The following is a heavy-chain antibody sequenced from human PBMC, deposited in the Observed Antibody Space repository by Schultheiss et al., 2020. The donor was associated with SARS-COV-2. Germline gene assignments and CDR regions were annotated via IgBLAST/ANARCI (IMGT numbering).Heavy chain of an antibody. V-gene: IGHV4-34*01. CDR3: AGYYDFWSGYYTGITPAFDI. D-gene: IGHD3-3*01. CDR2: IYYSGST. J-gene: IGHJ3*02. Sequence: SETLSLTCAVYGGSFSGYYWSWIRQPPGKGLEWIGYIYYSGSTNYNPSLKSRVTISVDTSKNQFSLKLSSVTAADTAVYYCAGYYDFWSGYYTGITPAFDIWGQGTMVTVSS. CDR1: GGSFSGYY.